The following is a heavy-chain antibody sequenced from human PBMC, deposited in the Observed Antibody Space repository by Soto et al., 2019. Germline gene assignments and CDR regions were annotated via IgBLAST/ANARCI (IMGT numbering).Heavy chain of an antibody. J-gene: IGHJ3*02. D-gene: IGHD3-22*01. CDR1: GYSFTSYW. CDR3: ASLYYYDSSGYSQDAFDT. V-gene: IGHV5-51*01. CDR2: IYPGDSDT. Sequence: GESLKISCKGSGYSFTSYWIGWGRQMPGKGLEWMGIIYPGDSDTRYSPSLQGQVTISADKSISTAYLQWSSLEASDTAMYYCASLYYYDSSGYSQDAFDTWGQGTMVTVSS.